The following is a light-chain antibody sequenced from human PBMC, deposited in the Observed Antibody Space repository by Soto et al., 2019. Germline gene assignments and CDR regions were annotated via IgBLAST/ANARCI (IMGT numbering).Light chain of an antibody. J-gene: IGLJ1*01. V-gene: IGLV2-14*03. Sequence: QSALTQPASVSGSPGQSITISSSGTSSDVGGYNYVSWYQHHPGKTPTLMIYGVSNRPSGVSYRFSGSKSGNTASLTISGLQAEDESDYFCSSYRHPDSHVFGAGTKLTVL. CDR3: SSYRHPDSHV. CDR2: GVS. CDR1: SSDVGGYNY.